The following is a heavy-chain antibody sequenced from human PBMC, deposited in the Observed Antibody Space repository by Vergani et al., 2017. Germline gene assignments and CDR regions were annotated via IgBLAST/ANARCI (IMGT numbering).Heavy chain of an antibody. Sequence: EVQLLESGGGLVQPGGSLRLSCAASGFTFSSCAMSWVRQAPGKGLEWVSSISGTDGRTYYADSVKGRFTISRDNSKNTLYLQMNSLRAEETAVYFCVKDPRDIVAVPGPHEYWGQGTLVTVSS. J-gene: IGHJ4*02. CDR2: ISGTDGRT. CDR3: VKDPRDIVAVPGPHEY. V-gene: IGHV3-23*01. CDR1: GFTFSSCA. D-gene: IGHD2-2*01.